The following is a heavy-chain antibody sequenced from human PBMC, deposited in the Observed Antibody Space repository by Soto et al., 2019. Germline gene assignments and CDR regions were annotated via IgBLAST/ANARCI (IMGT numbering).Heavy chain of an antibody. CDR3: ARNGFEWFGELSPVGYYYYYMDV. D-gene: IGHD3-10*01. Sequence: QVQLVQSGAEVKKPGASVKVSCKASGYTFTSYDINWVRQATGQGLEWMGWMNPNSGNTGYAQKFQGRVTMTRNTSISTAYMELSSLRSEDTAVYYCARNGFEWFGELSPVGYYYYYMDVWGKGTTVTVSS. CDR2: MNPNSGNT. CDR1: GYTFTSYD. V-gene: IGHV1-8*01. J-gene: IGHJ6*03.